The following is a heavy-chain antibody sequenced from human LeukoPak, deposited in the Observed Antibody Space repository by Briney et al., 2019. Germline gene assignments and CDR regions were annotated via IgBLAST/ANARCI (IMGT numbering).Heavy chain of an antibody. V-gene: IGHV7-4-1*02. Sequence: ASVKVSCKASGYSFTGNYMHWLRQAPGQGFEWMGWINTNTGNPTYAQGFTGRFVFSLDTSVSTAYLQISSLKAEDTAVYYCAREWRIAVASFGYWGQGTLVTVSS. D-gene: IGHD6-19*01. J-gene: IGHJ4*02. CDR3: AREWRIAVASFGY. CDR2: INTNTGNP. CDR1: GYSFTGNY.